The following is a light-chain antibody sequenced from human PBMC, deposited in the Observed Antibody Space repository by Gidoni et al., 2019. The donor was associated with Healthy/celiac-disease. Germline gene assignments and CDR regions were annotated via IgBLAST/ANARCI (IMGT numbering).Light chain of an antibody. CDR3: SSYTSSSTLL. CDR1: SRDVGSYNY. CDR2: DVS. J-gene: IGLJ2*01. V-gene: IGLV2-14*01. Sequence: QSALPQPASVSGSPGQSITISCTGTSRDVGSYNYVSWYQQPPGKAPKLMIYDVSNRPSGVSNRFSGSKSGNTASLTISGLQAEDEADYYCSSYTSSSTLLFGGGTKLTVL.